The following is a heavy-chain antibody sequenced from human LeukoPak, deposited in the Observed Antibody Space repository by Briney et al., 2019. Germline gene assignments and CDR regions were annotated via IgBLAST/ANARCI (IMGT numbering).Heavy chain of an antibody. D-gene: IGHD3-22*01. V-gene: IGHV1-18*01. J-gene: IGHJ6*03. CDR3: ARGARGNYYDSSGTVVSYYYYYMDV. CDR2: TSAYNGNT. CDR1: GYTFTSYG. Sequence: ASVKVSCKASGYTFTSYGISWVRQAPGQGLEWMGWTSAYNGNTNYAQKLQGRVTMTTDTSTSTAYMELRSLRSDDTAVYYCARGARGNYYDSSGTVVSYYYYYMDVWGKGTTVTVSS.